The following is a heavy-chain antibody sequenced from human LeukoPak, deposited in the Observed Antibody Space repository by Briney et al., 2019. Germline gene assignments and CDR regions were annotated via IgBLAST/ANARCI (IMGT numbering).Heavy chain of an antibody. CDR1: GFTFSSYG. CDR3: AKDRGIEGSYFDY. D-gene: IGHD1-26*01. V-gene: IGHV3-23*01. CDR2: ISGSGGST. J-gene: IGHJ4*02. Sequence: GGSLRLSCAASGFTFSSYGMSWVRQAPGKGLEWVSAISGSGGSTYYADSVKGRFTISRDNSKNTLYLQMNSLRAEDTAVYYCAKDRGIEGSYFDYWGQGTLVTVSS.